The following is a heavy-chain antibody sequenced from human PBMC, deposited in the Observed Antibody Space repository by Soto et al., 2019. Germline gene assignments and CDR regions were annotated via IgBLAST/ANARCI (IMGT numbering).Heavy chain of an antibody. V-gene: IGHV5-51*01. D-gene: IGHD6-13*01. CDR2: IYPGDSDT. CDR3: ARPIAQSIAAAGTIDY. J-gene: IGHJ4*02. CDR1: GYSFTSYW. Sequence: HGESLKISCKGSGYSFTSYWIGLVRQMPGKGLEWMGIIYPGDSDTRYSPSFQGQVTISADKSISTAYLQWSSLKASDTAMYYCARPIAQSIAAAGTIDYWGQGTLVTVSS.